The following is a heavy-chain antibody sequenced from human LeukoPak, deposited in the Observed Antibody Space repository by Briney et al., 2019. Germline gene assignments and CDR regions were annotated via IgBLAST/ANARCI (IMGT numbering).Heavy chain of an antibody. J-gene: IGHJ4*02. Sequence: ASVKVSCKASGYTFTSYGISWVRQAPGQGLEWMGWISAYNGNTNYAQKLQGRVTITADKSTSTAYMELSSLRSEDTAVYYCASPIAYSRSWFDYWGQGTLVTVSS. V-gene: IGHV1-18*01. CDR1: GYTFTSYG. D-gene: IGHD6-13*01. CDR3: ASPIAYSRSWFDY. CDR2: ISAYNGNT.